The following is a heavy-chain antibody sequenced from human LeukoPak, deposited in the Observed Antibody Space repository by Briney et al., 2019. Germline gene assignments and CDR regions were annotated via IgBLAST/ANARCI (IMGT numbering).Heavy chain of an antibody. Sequence: GASVKVSCKASGYTFTGYYMHWVRQAPGQGLEWMGGFDPEDGETIYAQKFQGRVTMTEDTSTDTAYMELSSLRSEDTAVYYCATGRITIFGVVSNWFDPWGQGTLVTVSS. D-gene: IGHD3-3*01. CDR3: ATGRITIFGVVSNWFDP. CDR1: GYTFTGYY. J-gene: IGHJ5*02. CDR2: FDPEDGET. V-gene: IGHV1-24*01.